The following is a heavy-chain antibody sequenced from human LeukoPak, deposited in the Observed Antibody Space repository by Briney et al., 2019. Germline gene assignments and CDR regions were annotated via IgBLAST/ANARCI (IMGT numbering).Heavy chain of an antibody. V-gene: IGHV4-39*01. Sequence: SETLSLTCTVSGGSISSSSYYWGWIRQPPGKGLEWIGSVPDSWSTYYNPSLKSRVTISVDTSKNQFSLKLSSVTAADTAVYYCARLSAIAAAGTWGYYYHGMDVWGQGTTVTVSS. CDR2: VPDSWST. CDR1: GGSISSSSYY. J-gene: IGHJ6*02. D-gene: IGHD6-13*01. CDR3: ARLSAIAAAGTWGYYYHGMDV.